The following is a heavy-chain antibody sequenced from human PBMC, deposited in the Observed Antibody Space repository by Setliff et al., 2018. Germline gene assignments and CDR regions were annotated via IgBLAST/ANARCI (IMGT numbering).Heavy chain of an antibody. CDR1: GFSFNDAW. Sequence: GGSLRLSCAASGFSFNDAWMNWVRQAPGKGLEWVGHIRSKTDGGATSYAAPVQGRYTISRDDSTNTLYLHMNSLTTEDTGVYYCTTGTNYFGSGSTSHLFYMDVWGKGTTVTVSS. J-gene: IGHJ6*03. D-gene: IGHD3-10*01. CDR2: IRSKTDGGAT. V-gene: IGHV3-15*01. CDR3: TTGTNYFGSGSTSHLFYMDV.